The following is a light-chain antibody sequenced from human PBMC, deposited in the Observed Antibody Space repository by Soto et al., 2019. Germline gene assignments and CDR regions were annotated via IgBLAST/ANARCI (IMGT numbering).Light chain of an antibody. V-gene: IGKV1-5*01. J-gene: IGKJ1*01. CDR2: DTS. CDR3: QHYNNYPWT. Sequence: DIQMTQSPSTLSASVGDRVTITCRASQSISSWLAWYQQKPGKVPKVLIYDTSSLESGVPSRFSGSGSGTEFTLTSSSLQPDDFATYYCQHYNNYPWTFGQGTKVEIK. CDR1: QSISSW.